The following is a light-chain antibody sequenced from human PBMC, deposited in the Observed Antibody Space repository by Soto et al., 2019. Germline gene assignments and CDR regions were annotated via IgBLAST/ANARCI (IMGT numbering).Light chain of an antibody. J-gene: IGLJ1*01. V-gene: IGLV2-14*01. CDR2: EVT. CDR1: SSDVGGYDY. Sequence: SGLTEAASGRGSPGQSITISCTGTSSDVGGYDYVSWYQQHPGKAPKFMIYEVTNRPSGVSHRFSGSKSGNTASLTISGLQAEDEADYYCSSYTTTSTYVFGTGTKVTVL. CDR3: SSYTTTSTYV.